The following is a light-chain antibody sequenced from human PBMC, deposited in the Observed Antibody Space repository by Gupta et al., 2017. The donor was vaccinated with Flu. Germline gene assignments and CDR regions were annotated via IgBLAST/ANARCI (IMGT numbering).Light chain of an antibody. J-gene: IGKJ1*01. V-gene: IGKV3-15*01. CDR3: QQYNNWPRT. Sequence: EIVMTQSPATLSVSPGERATLSCRASQSVSSNLAWYQQKPGQPPRLRIYGASTRATGIPARFSGSGSGTEFTLTISSLQSEDFAVYYCQQYNNWPRTFGQGTKVEIK. CDR2: GAS. CDR1: QSVSSN.